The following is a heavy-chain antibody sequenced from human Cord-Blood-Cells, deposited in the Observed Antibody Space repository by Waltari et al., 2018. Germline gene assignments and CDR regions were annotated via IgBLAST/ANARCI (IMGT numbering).Heavy chain of an antibody. CDR1: GYTLTELS. CDR3: ATDLGWGELSRFDY. Sequence: QVQLVQSGAEVKKPGASVKVSCQVSGYTLTELSMHWVRQAPGKGLEWMGGVDPEEGETIYAQKFQGRDTMTEDKSTDPAYMEVSSLRSEDTAVYYCATDLGWGELSRFDYWGQGTLVTVSS. J-gene: IGHJ4*02. CDR2: VDPEEGET. V-gene: IGHV1-24*01. D-gene: IGHD3-16*02.